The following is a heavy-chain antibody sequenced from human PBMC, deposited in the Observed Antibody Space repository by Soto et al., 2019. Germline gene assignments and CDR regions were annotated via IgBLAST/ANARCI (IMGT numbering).Heavy chain of an antibody. J-gene: IGHJ6*02. CDR1: GDSVSSNSAA. D-gene: IGHD6-13*01. Sequence: SQTLSLTCAISGDSVSSNSAAWNWIRQSPSRGLEWLGRTYYRSKWYNDYAVSVKSRITINPDTSKNQFSLQLNSVTPEDTAVYYCARDPGAAAIRYYYGMDVWGQGTTVTVPS. CDR3: ARDPGAAAIRYYYGMDV. V-gene: IGHV6-1*01. CDR2: TYYRSKWYN.